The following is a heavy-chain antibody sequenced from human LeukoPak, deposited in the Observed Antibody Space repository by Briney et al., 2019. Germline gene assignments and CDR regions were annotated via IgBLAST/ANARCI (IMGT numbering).Heavy chain of an antibody. J-gene: IGHJ4*02. V-gene: IGHV3-21*04. CDR1: GFTFSSYS. CDR2: ISSSSSYI. D-gene: IGHD3-10*01. Sequence: GGSLRLSCAASGFTFSSYSMNWVRQAPGKGLEWVSSISSSSSYIYYADSVKGRFTISRDNAKNSLYLQMNSLRAEDTALYYCARVRFGEFLNDYWGQGILVTVSS. CDR3: ARVRFGEFLNDY.